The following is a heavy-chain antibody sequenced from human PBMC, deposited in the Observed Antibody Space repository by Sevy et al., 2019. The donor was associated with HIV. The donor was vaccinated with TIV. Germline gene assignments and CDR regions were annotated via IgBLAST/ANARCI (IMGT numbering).Heavy chain of an antibody. CDR2: ISYDGSNK. CDR1: GFTFSSYA. J-gene: IGHJ6*02. CDR3: ARDTKTHGSSCRMGLFRCYYYGMDV. D-gene: IGHD6-13*01. V-gene: IGHV3-30-3*01. Sequence: GGSLRLSCAASGFTFSSYAMHWVRQAPGKGLEWVAVISYDGSNKYYADSVKGRFTISRDNSKNTLYLQMNSLRAEDTAVYYWARDTKTHGSSCRMGLFRCYYYGMDVWGQGTTVTVSS.